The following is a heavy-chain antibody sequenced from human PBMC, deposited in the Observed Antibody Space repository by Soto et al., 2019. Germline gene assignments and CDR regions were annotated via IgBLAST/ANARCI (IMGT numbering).Heavy chain of an antibody. CDR2: ISGSGGST. D-gene: IGHD2-2*01. Sequence: EVQLLESGGGLVQPGGSLRLSCVASGFTFSSYAMSWVRQAPGKGLEWVSAISGSGGSTYYADSVKGRFTISRDNSKNTLYLQMNSLRAEDTAVYYCARAPVKYQLRRAYYYYGMDVWGQGTTVTVSS. J-gene: IGHJ6*02. CDR1: GFTFSSYA. CDR3: ARAPVKYQLRRAYYYYGMDV. V-gene: IGHV3-23*01.